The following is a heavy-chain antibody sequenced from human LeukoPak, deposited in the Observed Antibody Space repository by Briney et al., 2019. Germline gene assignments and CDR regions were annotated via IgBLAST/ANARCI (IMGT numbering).Heavy chain of an antibody. CDR3: ASRELGY. CDR2: INPDSGVT. CDR1: GYTFTGYS. J-gene: IGHJ4*02. V-gene: IGHV1-2*02. D-gene: IGHD1-26*01. Sequence: ASVKVSCKTSGYTFTGYSMHWVRQAPGQGLEWLGWINPDSGVTKYARKFQGRVTMTRDTSISTAYMELSRLRSDDTAVYYCASRELGYWGQGTLVTVSS.